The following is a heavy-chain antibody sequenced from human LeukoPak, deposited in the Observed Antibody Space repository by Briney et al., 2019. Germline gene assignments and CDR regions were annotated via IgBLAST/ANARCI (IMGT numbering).Heavy chain of an antibody. Sequence: GGSLRLFCAASGFTFSSYEMNWVRQARGEGVEGGSYISSSGSTIYYEDSVKGRFTISRDKAKNSLYLQMNSLRAEDTAVYYCARYCSSTSCYRGLGYWGQGTLVTVSS. D-gene: IGHD2-2*02. J-gene: IGHJ4*02. V-gene: IGHV3-48*03. CDR2: ISSSGSTI. CDR1: GFTFSSYE. CDR3: ARYCSSTSCYRGLGY.